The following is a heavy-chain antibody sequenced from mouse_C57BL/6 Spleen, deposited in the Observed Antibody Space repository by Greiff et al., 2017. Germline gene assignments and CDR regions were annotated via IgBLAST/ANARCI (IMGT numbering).Heavy chain of an antibody. D-gene: IGHD4-1*01. J-gene: IGHJ3*01. CDR3: ARQLAWFAY. Sequence: EVHLVESGGGLVKPGGSLKLSCAASGFTFSSYTMSWVRQTPEKRLEWVATISGGGGNTYYPDSVKGRFTISRDNAKNTLYLQMSSLRSEDTALYYCARQLAWFAYWGQGTLVTVSA. CDR2: ISGGGGNT. V-gene: IGHV5-9*01. CDR1: GFTFSSYT.